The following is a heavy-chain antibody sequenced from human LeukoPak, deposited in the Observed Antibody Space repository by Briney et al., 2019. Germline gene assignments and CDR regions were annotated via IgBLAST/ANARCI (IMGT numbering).Heavy chain of an antibody. J-gene: IGHJ4*02. CDR3: ARRGITMVRGVISYYFDY. Sequence: GGSLRLSCAASGFTFDDYGMSWVRQAPGKGLEWVSGINWNGGSTGYADSVKGRFTISRDKAKNSLYLQMNSLRAEDTALYYCARRGITMVRGVISYYFDYWGQGTLVTVSS. CDR2: INWNGGST. CDR1: GFTFDDYG. D-gene: IGHD3-10*01. V-gene: IGHV3-20*04.